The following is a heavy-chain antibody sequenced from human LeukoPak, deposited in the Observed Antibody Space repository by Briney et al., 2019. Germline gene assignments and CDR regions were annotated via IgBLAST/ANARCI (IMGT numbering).Heavy chain of an antibody. D-gene: IGHD3-22*01. CDR3: ARGGTYYYDSSGYGLDY. CDR1: GYSISSGYY. V-gene: IGHV4-38-2*01. Sequence: SETLSLTCAVSGYSISSGYYWGWIRQPPGKGLEWIGSIYHSGSTYYNPSLKSRVTISVDTSKNQFSLKLSSVTAADTAVYYCARGGTYYYDSSGYGLDYWGQGTLVTVSS. J-gene: IGHJ4*02. CDR2: IYHSGST.